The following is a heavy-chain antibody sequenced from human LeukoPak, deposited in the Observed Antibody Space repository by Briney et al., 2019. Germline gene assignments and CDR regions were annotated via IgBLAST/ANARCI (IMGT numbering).Heavy chain of an antibody. CDR3: ARGMSMIVVPDAFDI. Sequence: PGRSLRLSCAASGFTFSSYAMHWVRQAPGKGLEWVAVISYDGSNKYYADSVKGRFTISRDNSKNTLYLQMNSPRAEDTAVYYCARGMSMIVVPDAFDIWGQGTMVTVSS. J-gene: IGHJ3*02. V-gene: IGHV3-30-3*01. CDR1: GFTFSSYA. D-gene: IGHD3-22*01. CDR2: ISYDGSNK.